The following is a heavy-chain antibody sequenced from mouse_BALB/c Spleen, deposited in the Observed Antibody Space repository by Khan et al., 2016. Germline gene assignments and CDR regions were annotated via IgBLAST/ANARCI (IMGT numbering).Heavy chain of an antibody. CDR1: GFNIKDTY. CDR3: ARGIYDYGFAY. D-gene: IGHD2-4*01. Sequence: VQLQQSGAELVKPGASVKLSCTASGFNIKDTYIHWVKQRPEQGLEWIGRINPENDNTKYDPKFQGKAAIAADTSSNTAYLQLSSLTSEDTAVYYCARGIYDYGFAYWGQGTLVTVSA. J-gene: IGHJ3*01. V-gene: IGHV14-3*02. CDR2: INPENDNT.